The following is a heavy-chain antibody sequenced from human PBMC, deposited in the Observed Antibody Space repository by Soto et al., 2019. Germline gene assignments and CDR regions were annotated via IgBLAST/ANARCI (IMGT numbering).Heavy chain of an antibody. Sequence: GASVKVSCKASGYTFTSYDINWVRQATGQGLEWMGWMNPNSGNTGYAQKFQGRVTMTTDTSTSTAYMELRSLRSDDTAVYYCARDTDSSGYYDYYYYGMDVWGQGTTVTVSS. CDR2: MNPNSGNT. D-gene: IGHD3-22*01. CDR1: GYTFTSYD. J-gene: IGHJ6*02. V-gene: IGHV1-8*01. CDR3: ARDTDSSGYYDYYYYGMDV.